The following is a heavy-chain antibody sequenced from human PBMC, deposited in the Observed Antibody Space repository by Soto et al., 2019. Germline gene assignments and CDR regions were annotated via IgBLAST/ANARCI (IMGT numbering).Heavy chain of an antibody. CDR1: GYTFTSYD. Sequence: ASVKVSCKASGYTFTSYDINWVRQATGQGLEWMGWMNPNSGNTGYAQKFQGRVTMTRNTSISTAYMELSSLRSEDTAVYYCARKADIDSSGYYFSYAFDIWGQGTMVTVS. D-gene: IGHD3-22*01. V-gene: IGHV1-8*01. CDR2: MNPNSGNT. J-gene: IGHJ3*02. CDR3: ARKADIDSSGYYFSYAFDI.